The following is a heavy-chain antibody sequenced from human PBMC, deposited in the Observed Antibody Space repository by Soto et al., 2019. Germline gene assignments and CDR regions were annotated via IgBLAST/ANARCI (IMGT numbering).Heavy chain of an antibody. J-gene: IGHJ6*03. CDR2: ISSNGVGT. CDR1: GFTLSGYA. D-gene: IGHD6-6*01. V-gene: IGHV3-64*01. Sequence: EVQLAESGGGLAQPGGSLRLSCAASGFTLSGYAMAWVRQAPGKGLEYVSGISSNGVGTYYANSVQGRFTISRDNSQNTVYLQMGSLRPEDMAVYYCARRARPDFYYMDVWGKGTTVTVSS. CDR3: ARRARPDFYYMDV.